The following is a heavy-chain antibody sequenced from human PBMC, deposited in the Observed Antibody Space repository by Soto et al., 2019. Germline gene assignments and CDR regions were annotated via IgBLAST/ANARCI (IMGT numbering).Heavy chain of an antibody. V-gene: IGHV1-46*01. CDR3: ARDGVGSITILGVDTPAWFDP. D-gene: IGHD3-3*01. CDR2: INPSGGST. J-gene: IGHJ5*02. Sequence: ASVKVSCKASGYTFTSYYMHWVRQAPGQGLEWMGIINPSGGSTSYAQKFQGRVTMTRDTSTSTVYMELSSLRSEDTAVYYCARDGVGSITILGVDTPAWFDPWGQGTLVTVYS. CDR1: GYTFTSYY.